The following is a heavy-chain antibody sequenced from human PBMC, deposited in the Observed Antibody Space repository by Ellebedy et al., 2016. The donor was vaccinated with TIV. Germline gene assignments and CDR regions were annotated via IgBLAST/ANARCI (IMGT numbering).Heavy chain of an antibody. J-gene: IGHJ6*02. D-gene: IGHD3-10*01. CDR1: GYSFTSYG. CDR3: ARGFGMVRGVTGMDV. Sequence: ASVKVSXXASGYSFTSYGISWVRQAPGQGLEWMGWISAYNGDTNYAQKFQGRVTMTTDTYTRTAYMELRSLRSEDTAVYYCARGFGMVRGVTGMDVWGQGTTVTVSS. V-gene: IGHV1-18*01. CDR2: ISAYNGDT.